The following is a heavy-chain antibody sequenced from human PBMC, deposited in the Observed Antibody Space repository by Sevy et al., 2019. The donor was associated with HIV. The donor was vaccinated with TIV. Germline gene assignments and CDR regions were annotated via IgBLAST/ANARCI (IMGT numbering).Heavy chain of an antibody. CDR2: ISYDGINK. V-gene: IGHV3-30*18. J-gene: IGHJ6*02. Sequence: GGSLRLSCEVSGLSVTNNGMHWDRQAPGKGLEWVAVISYDGINKYYGYSVKGRFIISRDRSKNTLYLQMNILRIEDTAVYYCAKDFTGFYGMDVWGQGTTVTVSS. D-gene: IGHD3-9*01. CDR3: AKDFTGFYGMDV. CDR1: GLSVTNNG.